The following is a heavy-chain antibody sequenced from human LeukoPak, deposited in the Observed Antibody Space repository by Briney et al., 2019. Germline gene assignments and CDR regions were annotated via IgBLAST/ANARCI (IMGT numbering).Heavy chain of an antibody. CDR3: ARESEYCSSTSCYEGNWFDP. Sequence: GGSLRLSCAASGFTFSSYWMSWVRQVPGKGLEWVANIKQDGSEKYYVDSVKGRFTISRDNAKNSLYLQMNSLRAEDTAVYYCARESEYCSSTSCYEGNWFDPWGQGTLVTVSS. D-gene: IGHD2-2*01. CDR2: IKQDGSEK. V-gene: IGHV3-7*03. CDR1: GFTFSSYW. J-gene: IGHJ5*02.